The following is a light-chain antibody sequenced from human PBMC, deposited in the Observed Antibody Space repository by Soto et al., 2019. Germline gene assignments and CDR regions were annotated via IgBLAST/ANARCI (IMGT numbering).Light chain of an antibody. CDR2: EVT. CDR1: NSDIGGYNY. Sequence: QSALTQPTSASGSPGQSVTISCTGTNSDIGGYNYVSWFQQHPGKAPQLMIYEVTKRPSGVPDRFSGSKSGNTASLTVSGLQAEDEADYYCSSYGGSNNPCVLFGGGTKLTVL. J-gene: IGLJ2*01. CDR3: SSYGGSNNPCVL. V-gene: IGLV2-8*01.